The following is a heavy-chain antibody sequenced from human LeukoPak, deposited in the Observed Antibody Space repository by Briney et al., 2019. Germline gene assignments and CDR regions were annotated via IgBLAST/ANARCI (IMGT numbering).Heavy chain of an antibody. Sequence: GGSLRLSCAASGFTFSGYSMNWVRQGPGKGLEWVSSISSSSSYIYYADSVKGRFTISRDNAKNSLYLQMNSLRAEDTAVYDCARVFFGGQLVLADAFDIWGQGTMVTVSS. V-gene: IGHV3-21*01. CDR3: ARVFFGGQLVLADAFDI. CDR1: GFTFSGYS. J-gene: IGHJ3*02. D-gene: IGHD6-13*01. CDR2: ISSSSSYI.